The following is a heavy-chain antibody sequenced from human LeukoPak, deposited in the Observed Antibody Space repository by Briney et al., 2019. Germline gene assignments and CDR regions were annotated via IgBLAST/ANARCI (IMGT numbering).Heavy chain of an antibody. J-gene: IGHJ3*01. V-gene: IGHV4-39*01. CDR2: LFYSGNT. D-gene: IGHD5-24*01. CDR1: GGAISTSGYY. CDR3: AKHRDREGRFLQPPGADLVAFVV. Sequence: SETLSLTCTVSGGAISTSGYYWGWIRQPPGKGLERVGILFYSGNTHYNSSLRSRVSISVDTSKNQFSLKLRSVTAADTAVYYCAKHRDREGRFLQPPGADLVAFVVWATGQWSPSLQ.